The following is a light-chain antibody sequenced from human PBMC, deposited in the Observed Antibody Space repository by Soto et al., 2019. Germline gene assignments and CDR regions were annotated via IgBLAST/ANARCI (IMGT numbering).Light chain of an antibody. J-gene: IGKJ1*01. Sequence: EIVLPQPPGTLSSSPGARATLSCWASQSVSSSYLAWYQQKPGQAPRLLIYGSSSRATGIPDRFSGSGSGTDFTLTISRLEPEDFAVYYCQQYGSSRTFGQGPKVDIK. V-gene: IGKV3-20*01. CDR3: QQYGSSRT. CDR1: QSVSSSY. CDR2: GSS.